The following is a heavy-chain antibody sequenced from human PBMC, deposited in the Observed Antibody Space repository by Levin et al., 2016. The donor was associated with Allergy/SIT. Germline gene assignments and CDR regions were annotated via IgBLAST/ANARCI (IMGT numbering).Heavy chain of an antibody. Sequence: SGPTLVKPTQTLTLTCSVSGFSLSATGMCVSWVRQPPGKALEWLALIDWEEDIYYSISLKPRLTISRDTSKNQVVLTVTNMQPEDTATYYCVRMPVGYTRRGYYDSWGLGTLVTVSS. D-gene: IGHD5-24*01. CDR2: IDWEEDI. CDR3: VRMPVGYTRRGYYDS. J-gene: IGHJ4*02. CDR1: GFSLSATGMC. V-gene: IGHV2-70*20.